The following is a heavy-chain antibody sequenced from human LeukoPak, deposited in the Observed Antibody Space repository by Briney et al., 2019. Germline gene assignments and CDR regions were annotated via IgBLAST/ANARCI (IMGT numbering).Heavy chain of an antibody. CDR1: GGTFSSYA. J-gene: IGHJ6*03. CDR2: IIPIFGTA. D-gene: IGHD3-3*01. Sequence: GASVKVSCKASGGTFSSYAISWVRQAPGQGLEWMGGIIPIFGTANYAQKFQGRVTITADESTSTAYMELSSLRSEDTAVYYCATTYDSWSGYYGSLYYYYYMDVWGKGTTVTVSS. V-gene: IGHV1-69*13. CDR3: ATTYDSWSGYYGSLYYYYYMDV.